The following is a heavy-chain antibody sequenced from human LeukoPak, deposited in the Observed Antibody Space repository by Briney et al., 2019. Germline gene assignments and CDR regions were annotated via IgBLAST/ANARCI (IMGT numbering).Heavy chain of an antibody. D-gene: IGHD3/OR15-3a*01. CDR3: ARDRGDYDFPFPGVFDI. V-gene: IGHV1-2*04. CDR2: INPNSGGT. Sequence: ASVKVSCKASGYTFTGYYMHWVRQAPGQGLEWMGWINPNSGGTNYAQKFQGWVTMTRDTSISTAYMELSRLRSDDTAVYYCARDRGDYDFPFPGVFDIWGQGTTVGVSS. J-gene: IGHJ3*02. CDR1: GYTFTGYY.